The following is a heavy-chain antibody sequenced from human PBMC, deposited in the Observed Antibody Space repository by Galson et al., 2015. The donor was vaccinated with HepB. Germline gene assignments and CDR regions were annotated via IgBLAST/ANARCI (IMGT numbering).Heavy chain of an antibody. J-gene: IGHJ6*03. Sequence: CAISGDSVSSNSAAWNWIRQSPSRGLEWLGRTYYRSKWYNDYAVSVKSRITINPDTSKNQFSLQLNSVTPEDTAVYYCARDRAYCSGGSCYSENYYYYMDDWGKGTPVTVSS. V-gene: IGHV6-1*01. D-gene: IGHD2-15*01. CDR1: GDSVSSNSAA. CDR2: TYYRSKWYN. CDR3: ARDRAYCSGGSCYSENYYYYMDD.